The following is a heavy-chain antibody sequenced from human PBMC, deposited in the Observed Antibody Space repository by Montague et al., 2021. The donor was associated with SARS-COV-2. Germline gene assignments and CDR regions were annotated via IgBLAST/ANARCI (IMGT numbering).Heavy chain of an antibody. CDR3: ARGGALATVGYDY. CDR1: GGSIISSTYY. Sequence: SETLSLTCTVSGGSIISSTYYWGWLRQPPGMGLDWIGNMYFRGSIYYNSSLKGRVTISVDTSKNQFSLKVTTVTAADTAVYYCARGGALATVGYDYWGPGTLLTVSS. V-gene: IGHV4-39*07. CDR2: MYFRGSI. D-gene: IGHD4-23*01. J-gene: IGHJ4*02.